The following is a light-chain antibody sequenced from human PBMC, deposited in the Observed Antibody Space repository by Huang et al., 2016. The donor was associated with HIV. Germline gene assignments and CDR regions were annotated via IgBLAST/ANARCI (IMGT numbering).Light chain of an antibody. CDR3: QQYDNWPPGLT. J-gene: IGKJ4*01. CDR2: DTS. V-gene: IGKV3D-15*01. CDR1: QNVRNN. Sequence: EIMMTQSPATLSVSPVGRATLSCRASQNVRNNLAWYQQKTGQAPRLLIYDTSTRASGIPARFSGSGSGTEFTLTISGLQSEDFAIYYCQQYDNWPPGLTFGGGTKVEI.